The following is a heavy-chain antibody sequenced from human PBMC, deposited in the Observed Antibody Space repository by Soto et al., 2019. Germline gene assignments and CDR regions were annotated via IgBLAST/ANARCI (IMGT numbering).Heavy chain of an antibody. CDR1: GYSFTSYW. V-gene: IGHV5-51*01. CDR2: IYPGDSDT. J-gene: IGHJ5*02. D-gene: IGHD6-19*01. Sequence: GESLKISCKGSGYSFTSYWIGWVRQMPGKGLEWMGIIYPGDSDTRYSPSFQGQVTISADKSISTAYLQWSSLKASDTAMYYCARGLPLKSGWDPYNWFAPWRQGTLVPVSS. CDR3: ARGLPLKSGWDPYNWFAP.